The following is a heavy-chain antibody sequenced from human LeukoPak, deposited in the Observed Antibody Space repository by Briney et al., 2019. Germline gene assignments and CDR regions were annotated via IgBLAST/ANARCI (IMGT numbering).Heavy chain of an antibody. CDR2: IYRGGST. D-gene: IGHD6-13*01. CDR3: ARDRGAAAGN. J-gene: IGHJ4*02. CDR1: GFNFSNNY. V-gene: IGHV3-53*01. Sequence: PGGSLRLSCAASGFNFSNNYMSWVRQAPGKGLEWVSVIYRGGSTYYVDSVKGRFTMSRDNSKNTVYLQMDSLRAEDTAVYYCARDRGAAAGNWGQGTLVTVSS.